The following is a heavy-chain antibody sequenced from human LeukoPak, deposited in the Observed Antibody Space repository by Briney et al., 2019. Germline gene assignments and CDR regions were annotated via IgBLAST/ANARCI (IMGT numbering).Heavy chain of an antibody. J-gene: IGHJ4*02. CDR3: ARDPGYYDSSGYWGAYFDY. CDR1: GGSISSYY. Sequence: SETPSLTCTVSGGSISSYYWSWIRQPPGKGLEWIGYIYYSGRTNYNPSLKSRVTISVDTSKNQFSLKLSSVTAADTAVYYCARDPGYYDSSGYWGAYFDYWGQGTLVTVSS. D-gene: IGHD3-22*01. CDR2: IYYSGRT. V-gene: IGHV4-59*12.